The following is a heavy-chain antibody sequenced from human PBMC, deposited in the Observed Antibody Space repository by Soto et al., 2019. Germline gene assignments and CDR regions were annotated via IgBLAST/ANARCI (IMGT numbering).Heavy chain of an antibody. D-gene: IGHD2-8*01. CDR1: GYTFTGYY. V-gene: IGHV1-2*02. CDR3: ARGADIVLMVYDISGGMDV. Sequence: ASVKVSCKASGYTFTGYYMHWVRQAPGQGLEWMGWINPNSGGTNYAQKFQGRVTMTRDTSISTAYMELSRLRSDDTAVYYCARGADIVLMVYDISGGMDVWGQGTTVTVSS. J-gene: IGHJ6*02. CDR2: INPNSGGT.